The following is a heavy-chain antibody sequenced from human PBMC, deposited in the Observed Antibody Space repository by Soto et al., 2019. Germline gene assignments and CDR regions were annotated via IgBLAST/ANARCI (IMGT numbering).Heavy chain of an antibody. CDR1: GFTFSSYA. D-gene: IGHD2-8*01. J-gene: IGHJ6*02. Sequence: GGSLRLSCAASGFTFSSYAMHWVRQAPGKGLEWVAVISYDGSNKYYADSVKGRFTISRDNSKNTLYLQMNSLRAEDTAVYYCARDRPRSVLMVYAIYYGMDVWGQGTTVTVSS. V-gene: IGHV3-30-3*01. CDR3: ARDRPRSVLMVYAIYYGMDV. CDR2: ISYDGSNK.